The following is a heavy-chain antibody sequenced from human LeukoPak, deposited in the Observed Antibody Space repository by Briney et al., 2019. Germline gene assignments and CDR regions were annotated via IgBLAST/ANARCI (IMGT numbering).Heavy chain of an antibody. CDR1: GFTFSSYG. D-gene: IGHD5-24*01. J-gene: IGHJ4*02. V-gene: IGHV3-30*18. CDR2: ISYDGSNK. CDR3: ANLFSDGYNTPLDY. Sequence: GGSLRLSCAASGFTFSSYGMHWVRQAPGEGLEWVAVISYDGSNKYYADSVKGRFTISRDNSKNTLYLQMNSQRAEDTAVYYCANLFSDGYNTPLDYWGQGTLVTVSS.